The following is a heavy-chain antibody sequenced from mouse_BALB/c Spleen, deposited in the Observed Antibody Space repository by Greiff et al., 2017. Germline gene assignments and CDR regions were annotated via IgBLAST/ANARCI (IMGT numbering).Heavy chain of an antibody. D-gene: IGHD2-3*01. CDR3: ATYNGYYWYFDV. J-gene: IGHJ1*01. CDR1: GFTFSSYT. Sequence: EVQRVESGGGLVKPGGSLKLSCAASGFTFSSYTMPWVRQTPEKRLEWVATISSGGGNTYYPDSVKGRFTISRDNAKNNLYLQMSSLRSEDTALFYCATYNGYYWYFDVWGAGTTVTVSS. CDR2: ISSGGGNT. V-gene: IGHV5-9*03.